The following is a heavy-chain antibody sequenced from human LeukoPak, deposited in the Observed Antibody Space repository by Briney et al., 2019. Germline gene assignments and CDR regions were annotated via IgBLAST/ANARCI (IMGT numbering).Heavy chain of an antibody. CDR2: ISYDGSNK. CDR3: AKAYTRYFDWLSANA. Sequence: GGSLRLSCAASGFTFSSYGMHWVRQAPGKGLEWVAVISYDGSNKYYADSVKGRFTISRDNSKNTLYLQMNSLRAGDTAVYYCAKAYTRYFDWLSANAWGQGTLVTVSS. D-gene: IGHD3-9*01. J-gene: IGHJ4*02. CDR1: GFTFSSYG. V-gene: IGHV3-30*18.